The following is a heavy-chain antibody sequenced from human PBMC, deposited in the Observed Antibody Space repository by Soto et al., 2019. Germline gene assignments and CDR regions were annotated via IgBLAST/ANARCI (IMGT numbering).Heavy chain of an antibody. D-gene: IGHD6-13*01. J-gene: IGHJ3*02. CDR2: IFPGDSDT. CDR1: GYSFTSYW. V-gene: IGHV5-51*01. Sequence: PGESLKFSCKGSGYSFTSYWIGWVRQMPGKGLEWMGMIFPGDSDTKNSPSLQGQITMSVDKSDSSAYLQWRSLKASDTAMYYCAAGYTTGPDAFDIWGQGTMVTVSS. CDR3: AAGYTTGPDAFDI.